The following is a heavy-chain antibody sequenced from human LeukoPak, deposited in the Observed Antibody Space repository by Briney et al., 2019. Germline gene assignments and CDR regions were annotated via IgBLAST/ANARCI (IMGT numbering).Heavy chain of an antibody. CDR1: GFTVSSYV. CDR3: AKEPIHYDILTGYFTNYYFDY. V-gene: IGHV3-23*01. D-gene: IGHD3-9*01. CDR2: ISGSDDTT. J-gene: IGHJ4*02. Sequence: GGSLRLSCAASGFTVSSYVMTWVRQAPGKGLEWVSSISGSDDTTYYADSVKGRFTISRDNSKNTLYLQMNSLRAEDTAVYYCAKEPIHYDILTGYFTNYYFDYWGQGTLVTVSS.